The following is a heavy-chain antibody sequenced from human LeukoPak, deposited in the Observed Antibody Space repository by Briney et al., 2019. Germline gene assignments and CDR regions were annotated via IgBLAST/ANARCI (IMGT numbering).Heavy chain of an antibody. D-gene: IGHD6-19*01. CDR3: ARAKQWLSYYYYGMDV. J-gene: IGHJ6*02. CDR2: INSDGSST. Sequence: AESLRLSCAASGFTFSSYWLHWVRQPPGKGLVWVSRINSDGSSTSYADSVKGRFIISRDNAKNTLYLQMNSLRAEDTAVYYCARAKQWLSYYYYGMDVWGQGTTVTVSS. V-gene: IGHV3-74*01. CDR1: GFTFSSYW.